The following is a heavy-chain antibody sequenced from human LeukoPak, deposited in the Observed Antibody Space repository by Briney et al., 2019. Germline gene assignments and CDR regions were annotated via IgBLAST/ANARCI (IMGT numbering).Heavy chain of an antibody. J-gene: IGHJ4*02. Sequence: PGGSLRLSRAASGFTFSSYWMHWVRQAPGKGLVWVSRITSDGSSTSYADSVKGRFTISRDNAKNTLYLQMNSLRVEDTAVYYCASPAALFAYWGQGTLVTVSS. CDR3: ASPAALFAY. CDR1: GFTFSSYW. V-gene: IGHV3-74*01. CDR2: ITSDGSST.